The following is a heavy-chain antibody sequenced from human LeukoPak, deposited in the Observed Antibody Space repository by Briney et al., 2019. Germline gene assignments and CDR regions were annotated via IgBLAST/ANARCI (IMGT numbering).Heavy chain of an antibody. CDR3: AREMQFYDYVWGSYRNWFDP. D-gene: IGHD3-16*02. V-gene: IGHV3-48*04. Sequence: GGSLRLSCAASGFTFSSYWMSWVRQAPGKGLEWVSYISSSGSTIYYADSVKGRFTISRDNAKNSLYLQMNSLRAEDTAVYYCAREMQFYDYVWGSYRNWFDPWGQGTLVTVSS. CDR2: ISSSGSTI. J-gene: IGHJ5*02. CDR1: GFTFSSYW.